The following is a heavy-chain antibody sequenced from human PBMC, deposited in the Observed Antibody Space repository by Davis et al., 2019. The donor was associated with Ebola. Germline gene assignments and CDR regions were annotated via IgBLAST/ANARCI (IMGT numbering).Heavy chain of an antibody. CDR3: ARALAVAGLYY. CDR2: INIDGSRT. CDR1: GFTFSDYW. J-gene: IGHJ4*02. Sequence: GESLKISCAASGFTFSDYWMHWVRQAPGKGLVWVSRINIDGSRTSYADSVKGRFTISRDNAKNSLYLQMNSLRAEDTAVYYCARALAVAGLYYWGQGTLVTVSS. D-gene: IGHD6-19*01. V-gene: IGHV3-74*01.